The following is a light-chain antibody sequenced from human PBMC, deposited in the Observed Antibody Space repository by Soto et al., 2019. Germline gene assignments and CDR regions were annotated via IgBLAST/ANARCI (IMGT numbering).Light chain of an antibody. V-gene: IGKV2-28*01. CDR2: LGS. CDR1: QSLLHSNGYNY. CDR3: MQALQTPRA. J-gene: IGKJ5*01. Sequence: DIVITQSPLSLPVTPGEPASISCRSSQSLLHSNGYNYLDWYLQKPGQSPQLLIYLGSNRASGVPDRFSGSGSGTDFTLKISRVEAEEVGVYYCMQALQTPRAFGQGTRLEIK.